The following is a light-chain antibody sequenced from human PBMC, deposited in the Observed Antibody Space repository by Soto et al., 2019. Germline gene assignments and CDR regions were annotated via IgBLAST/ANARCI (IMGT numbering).Light chain of an antibody. CDR2: AAS. CDR1: QTINSY. V-gene: IGKV1-39*01. J-gene: IGKJ4*01. CDR3: QQSYTTTLI. Sequence: DIQMTQSPSSLSASVGDRVTITCRASQTINSYLNWYQQKPGKAPKLLIYAASSLQSGVPSRFRGSGSGTDFTLTISSLQPEDFTTYYCQQSYTTTLIFGGGTKVEIK.